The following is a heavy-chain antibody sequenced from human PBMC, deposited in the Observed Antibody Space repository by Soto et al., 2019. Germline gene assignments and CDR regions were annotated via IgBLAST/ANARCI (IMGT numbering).Heavy chain of an antibody. CDR2: LDNDGTNT. D-gene: IGHD3-16*01. J-gene: IGHJ4*02. V-gene: IGHV3-74*01. Sequence: LSLSCAASGFTFSTYWMHWVRQAPGKVLVWVSRLDNDGTNTRYADSVKGRFTVSRDNGKNTVYLQMDSLRAEDTAVYYCARDGGTYFEHWGQGTLVTVS. CDR3: ARDGGTYFEH. CDR1: GFTFSTYW.